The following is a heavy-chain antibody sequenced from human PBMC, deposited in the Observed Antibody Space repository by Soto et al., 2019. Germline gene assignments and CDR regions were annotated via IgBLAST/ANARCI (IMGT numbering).Heavy chain of an antibody. J-gene: IGHJ6*02. CDR3: ARPSYALNWDFHYGMQV. CDR2: INQSGNT. V-gene: IGHV4-34*01. D-gene: IGHD2-2*01. Sequence: PSETLSLTCSVSGGSFSGYYWTWIRQIPGKGLEWIGEINQSGNTKYNPSLMSRVTMSVDTSRNQFSLKLRSVTAADTAVYYCARPSYALNWDFHYGMQVWGQGPSVIVSS. CDR1: GGSFSGYY.